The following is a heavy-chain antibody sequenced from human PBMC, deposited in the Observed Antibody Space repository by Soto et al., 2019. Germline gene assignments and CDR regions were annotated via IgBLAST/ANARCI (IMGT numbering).Heavy chain of an antibody. CDR1: GGTFSSYA. Sequence: QVQLVQSGAEVKKPGSSVKVSCKASGGTFSSYAISWVRQAPGQGLEWMGGIIPIFGTANYAQKFQGRVTITADESTSTVYMELSSLSSEDTAVYYCARPKRGDSYDNYYSYGMDVWGQGTTVTVSS. J-gene: IGHJ6*02. V-gene: IGHV1-69*01. CDR3: ARPKRGDSYDNYYSYGMDV. CDR2: IIPIFGTA. D-gene: IGHD5-18*01.